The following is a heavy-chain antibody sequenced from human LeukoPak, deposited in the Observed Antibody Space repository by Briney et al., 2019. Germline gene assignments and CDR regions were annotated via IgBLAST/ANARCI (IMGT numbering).Heavy chain of an antibody. J-gene: IGHJ4*02. CDR2: INPNSGGT. D-gene: IGHD3-22*01. CDR3: ARGEPYYYDSSGYFDY. Sequence: ASVKVSCKAPGYTFTGYYMHWVRQAPGQGLEWMGWINPNSGGTNYAQKFQGRVTMTRDTSISTAYMELSRLRSDDTAVYYCARGEPYYYDSSGYFDYWGQGTLVTVSS. CDR1: GYTFTGYY. V-gene: IGHV1-2*02.